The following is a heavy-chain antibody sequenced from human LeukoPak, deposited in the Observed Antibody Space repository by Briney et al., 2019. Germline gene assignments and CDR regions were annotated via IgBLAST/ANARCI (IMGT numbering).Heavy chain of an antibody. J-gene: IGHJ4*02. Sequence: GGSLRLSCAASGFTFSSYSMNWVRQAPGKGLEWVANINQDASEKHYADSVKGRFTISRDNAKNSLYLQLNTLRAEDTAVYYCARGLWFGGFFDSWGQGTVVTVSS. CDR3: ARGLWFGGFFDS. D-gene: IGHD3-10*01. CDR1: GFTFSSYS. V-gene: IGHV3-7*01. CDR2: INQDASEK.